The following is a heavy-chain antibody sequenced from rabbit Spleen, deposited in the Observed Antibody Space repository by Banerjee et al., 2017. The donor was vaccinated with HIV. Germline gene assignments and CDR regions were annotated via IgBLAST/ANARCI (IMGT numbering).Heavy chain of an antibody. J-gene: IGHJ6*01. CDR1: GFSFSSNYW. D-gene: IGHD8-1*01. CDR3: ARDAASSFSSYGMDL. Sequence: EESGGDLVKPEGSLTLTCTASGFSFSSNYWICWVRQAPGKGLEWIGCVGVGTSGFSYFASWAKGRFTISKTSSTTVTLQMTSLTAADTATYFCARDAASSFSSYGMDLWGPGTLVTVS. CDR2: VGVGTSGFS. V-gene: IGHV1S45*01.